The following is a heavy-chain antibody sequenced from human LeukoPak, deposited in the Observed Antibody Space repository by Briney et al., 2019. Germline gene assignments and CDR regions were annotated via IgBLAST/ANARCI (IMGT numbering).Heavy chain of an antibody. Sequence: PGGSLRLSCAASGFTFSSYWMSWVRQAPGKGLEWVANIKQDGSEKYYVDSVKGRFTISRDNAKNSLYLQMNNLRAEDTAVYYCARGWYGDYGHDAFDIWGQGTMVTVSS. CDR1: GFTFSSYW. CDR2: IKQDGSEK. J-gene: IGHJ3*02. V-gene: IGHV3-7*03. CDR3: ARGWYGDYGHDAFDI. D-gene: IGHD4-17*01.